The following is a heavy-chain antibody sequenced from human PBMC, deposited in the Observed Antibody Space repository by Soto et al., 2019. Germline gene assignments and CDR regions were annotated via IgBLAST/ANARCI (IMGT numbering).Heavy chain of an antibody. V-gene: IGHV3-30-3*01. D-gene: IGHD6-13*01. CDR2: ISYGGGNK. Sequence: GGSLRLSCAASGFTFSNYAMHWVRQAPGKGLEWVAVISYGGGNKYYADSVKGRLTISRDNSKNTLYLQMNSLRAEDTAVYYCARNTWQQPRDYYYGMDVWGQGTTVTVSS. CDR3: ARNTWQQPRDYYYGMDV. J-gene: IGHJ6*02. CDR1: GFTFSNYA.